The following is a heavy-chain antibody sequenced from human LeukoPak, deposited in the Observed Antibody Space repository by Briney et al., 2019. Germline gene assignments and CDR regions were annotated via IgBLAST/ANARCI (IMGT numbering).Heavy chain of an antibody. V-gene: IGHV3-21*01. J-gene: IGHJ4*02. CDR2: ISSSSSFI. CDR3: ARRIIGYCSGGSCSSFDY. Sequence: PGGSLRLSCAASGFAFSSYSMNWVRQAPGKGLEWVSSISSSSSFIYYADSVKGRFTISRDNAKNSLYLQMNSLRAEDTAVYYCARRIIGYCSGGSCSSFDYWGQGTLVTVSS. D-gene: IGHD2-15*01. CDR1: GFAFSSYS.